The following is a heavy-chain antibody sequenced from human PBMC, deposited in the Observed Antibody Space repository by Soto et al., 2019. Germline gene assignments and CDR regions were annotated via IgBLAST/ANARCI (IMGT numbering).Heavy chain of an antibody. CDR3: ARLAYCGGDCYSGEDSPNFEY. Sequence: PGESLKISCKGSGYSFTSYWIGWVRQMPGKGLEWMGIIYPGDSDTRYSPSFQGQVTISADKSISTAYLQWSSLKASDTAMYYCARLAYCGGDCYSGEDSPNFEYWGQGTLVTV. J-gene: IGHJ4*02. V-gene: IGHV5-51*01. CDR2: IYPGDSDT. CDR1: GYSFTSYW. D-gene: IGHD2-21*02.